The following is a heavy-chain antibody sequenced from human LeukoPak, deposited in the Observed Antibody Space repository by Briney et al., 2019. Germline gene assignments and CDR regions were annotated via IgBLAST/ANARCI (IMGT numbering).Heavy chain of an antibody. J-gene: IGHJ4*02. CDR2: IKQDGSEK. CDR3: AREAYCGGDCYTYYFDY. Sequence: QTGGSLSLSCAASGFTFSSYWMSWVRQAPGKGLEWVANIKQDGSEKYYVDSVKGRFTISRDNAKNSLYLQMNSLRAEDTAVYYCAREAYCGGDCYTYYFDYWGQGTLVTVSS. CDR1: GFTFSSYW. D-gene: IGHD2-21*02. V-gene: IGHV3-7*01.